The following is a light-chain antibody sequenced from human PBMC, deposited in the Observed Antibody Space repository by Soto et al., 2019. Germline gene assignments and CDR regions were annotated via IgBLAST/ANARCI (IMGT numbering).Light chain of an antibody. CDR3: QQSHSTPLS. CDR2: GAS. J-gene: IGKJ4*01. V-gene: IGKV1-39*01. CDR1: QTISSS. Sequence: DIQMTQSPSSLSASVGDRVTITCRASQTISSSVNWYQQKPGKAPKLLIFGASSLQSGVPSRISGSGSGTDFTLTISSLQPVDFATYYCQQSHSTPLSFGGGTKVEIK.